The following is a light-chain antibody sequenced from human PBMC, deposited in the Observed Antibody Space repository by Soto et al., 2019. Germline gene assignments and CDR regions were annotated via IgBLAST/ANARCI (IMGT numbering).Light chain of an antibody. CDR2: EGS. V-gene: IGLV2-23*03. CDR3: CTYAGSSSFEV. CDR1: SSDVGSYNL. Sequence: QSVVTQPASVSGSPGQSITISCTGTSSDVGSYNLVSWYQQHPGKAPKLMIYEGSKRPSGVSNRFSGSKTGNTASLTISGLQAEDEADYYWCTYAGSSSFEVFGTGTKLTVL. J-gene: IGLJ1*01.